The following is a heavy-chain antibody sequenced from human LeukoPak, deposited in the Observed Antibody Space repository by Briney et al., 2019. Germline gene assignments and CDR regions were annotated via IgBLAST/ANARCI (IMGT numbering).Heavy chain of an antibody. CDR3: ARGAYGDYSLDY. D-gene: IGHD4-17*01. V-gene: IGHV4-59*01. Sequence: SETLSLTCTVSGGSISSYYWSWIRQPPGKGLEWIGYIYYSGSTNYNPSLKSRVTISVDTSKNQFSLMLSSVTAADTAVYYCARGAYGDYSLDYWGQGTLVTVSS. CDR2: IYYSGST. CDR1: GGSISSYY. J-gene: IGHJ4*02.